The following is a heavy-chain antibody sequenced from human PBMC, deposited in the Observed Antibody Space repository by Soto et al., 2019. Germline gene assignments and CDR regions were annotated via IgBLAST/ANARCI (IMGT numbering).Heavy chain of an antibody. CDR1: GYSFASYW. Sequence: PGESLKISCTGSGYSFASYWIGWVRQMPGKGLEWMVIIYPGDSDTRYSPSFQGQVTISGDKSISTAYLQWSSLKASDTAMYYFARGIAARPLGLDYWGQGTLVTVSS. D-gene: IGHD6-6*01. J-gene: IGHJ4*02. CDR3: ARGIAARPLGLDY. CDR2: IYPGDSDT. V-gene: IGHV5-51*01.